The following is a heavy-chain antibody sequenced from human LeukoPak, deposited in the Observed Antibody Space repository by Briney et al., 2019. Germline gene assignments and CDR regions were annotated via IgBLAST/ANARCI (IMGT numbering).Heavy chain of an antibody. D-gene: IGHD3-10*01. J-gene: IGHJ4*02. CDR2: ISAYNGNT. Sequence: VASVKVSCKASGYTFSSYGISWVRQAPGQGLEWMGWISAYNGNTNYRQKLQGRVTMTTDTSTSTAYMDLRSLRSDDTAIYYCARVSPDGSGTYYNDSPDYWGQGTLVTVSS. CDR3: ARVSPDGSGTYYNDSPDY. CDR1: GYTFSSYG. V-gene: IGHV1-18*01.